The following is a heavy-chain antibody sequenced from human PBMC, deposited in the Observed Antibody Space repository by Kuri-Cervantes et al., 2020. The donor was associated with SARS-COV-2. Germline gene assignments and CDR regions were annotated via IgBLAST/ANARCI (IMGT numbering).Heavy chain of an antibody. V-gene: IGHV1-46*01. CDR2: INPSGGST. Sequence: ASVKVSCKASGYTFTSYYMHWVRQAPGQGLEWMGIINPSGGSTSYAQKFQGRVTMTRDTSTSTVYTELSSLRSEDTAVYYCARGELGISNYYYYYMDVWGKGTTVTVSS. CDR3: ARGELGISNYYYYYMDV. J-gene: IGHJ6*03. D-gene: IGHD7-27*01. CDR1: GYTFTSYY.